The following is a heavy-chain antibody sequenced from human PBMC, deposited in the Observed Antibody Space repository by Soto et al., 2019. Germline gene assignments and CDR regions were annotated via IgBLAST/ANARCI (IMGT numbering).Heavy chain of an antibody. CDR3: AREGRSGDY. V-gene: IGHV1-69*01. J-gene: IGHJ4*02. CDR2: IIPIFGTA. Sequence: QVQLGQSGAEVKKPGSSVKVSCKASGGTFSSYAISWVRQAPGQGLEWMGGIIPIFGTANYAQKFQGRVTITADESTSTAYTELSSLRSEDTAVSYCAREGRSGDYWGQGTLVTVSS. CDR1: GGTFSSYA.